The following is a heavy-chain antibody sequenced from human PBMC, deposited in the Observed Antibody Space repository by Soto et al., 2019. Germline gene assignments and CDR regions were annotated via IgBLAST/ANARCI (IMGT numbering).Heavy chain of an antibody. CDR1: GGSISSGFYS. CDR3: ARGQVVAAQH. V-gene: IGHV4-30-2*01. D-gene: IGHD2-15*01. CDR2: IYHSGST. J-gene: IGHJ4*02. Sequence: SETLSLTCAVSGGSISSGFYSWSWIRQPPGKGLEWIGYIYHSGSTYYNPSLKSRVTLSVDRSKNQFSLKLSSVTAADTAVYYCARGQVVAAQHWGQGTLVTVSS.